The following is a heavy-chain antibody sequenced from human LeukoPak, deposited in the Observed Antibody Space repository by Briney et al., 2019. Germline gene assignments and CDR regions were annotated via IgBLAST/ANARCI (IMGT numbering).Heavy chain of an antibody. CDR2: ISYDGSNK. D-gene: IGHD2-15*01. CDR3: ARDFSSLLRTFDY. CDR1: GFTFSSYA. V-gene: IGHV3-30-3*01. Sequence: GGSLRLSCAASGFTFSSYAMHWVRQAPGKGLEWEAVISYDGSNKYYADSVKGRFTISRDNSKNTLYLQMNSLRAEDTAVYYCARDFSSLLRTFDYWGQGTLVTVSS. J-gene: IGHJ4*02.